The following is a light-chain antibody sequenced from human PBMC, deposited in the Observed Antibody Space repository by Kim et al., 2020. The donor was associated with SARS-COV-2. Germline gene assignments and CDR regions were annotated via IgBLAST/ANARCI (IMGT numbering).Light chain of an antibody. V-gene: IGLV2-14*03. CDR3: SSYTSSSNWV. CDR2: DVS. Sequence: QSFTISCTGTSSDVVGYNYVSWYQQHPGKAPKLMIYDVSNRPSGVSNRFSGSKSGNTASLTISGLQAEDEADYYCSSYTSSSNWVFGGGTQLTVL. J-gene: IGLJ3*02. CDR1: SSDVVGYNY.